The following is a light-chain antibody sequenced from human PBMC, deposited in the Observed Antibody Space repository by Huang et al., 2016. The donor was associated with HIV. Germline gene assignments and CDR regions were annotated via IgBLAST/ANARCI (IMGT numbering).Light chain of an antibody. CDR3: MQGTHWPLT. J-gene: IGKJ4*01. CDR1: QSLLHSYGNTY. CDR2: KVS. V-gene: IGKV2-30*02. Sequence: DVVMTQSPLSLPVTLGQPASISCRSSQSLLHSYGNTYLIWLQQRPGHAPRRLVYKVSNRDSGVPDRVSGSGSGSDFTLRFSRVEPEDVGVYYCMQGTHWPLTFGGGTKVEIK.